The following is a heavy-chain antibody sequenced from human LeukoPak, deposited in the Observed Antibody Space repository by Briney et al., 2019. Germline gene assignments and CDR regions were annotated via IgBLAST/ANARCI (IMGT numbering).Heavy chain of an antibody. CDR1: GGSITSYH. J-gene: IGHJ3*02. Sequence: SETLSLTCTVSGGSITSYHWSWIRQPPGKGLEWIGYIYYSGSTNYNPSLKSRVTISVDTSKNQFSLKLSSVTAADTAVYYCARGPDGDNFNMWGQGTMVTVSS. CDR3: ARGPDGDNFNM. CDR2: IYYSGST. V-gene: IGHV4-59*01. D-gene: IGHD5-24*01.